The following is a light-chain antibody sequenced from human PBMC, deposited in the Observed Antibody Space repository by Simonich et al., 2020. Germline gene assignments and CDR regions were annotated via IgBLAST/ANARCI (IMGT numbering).Light chain of an antibody. V-gene: IGLV2-14*03. Sequence: QSALTQPASVSGSPGQSITISCTGTSSDVGGYNYVSWYQQHPGKAPKLMIYDVSNRPSGVSNRFSGSKSGNTASLTISGLQAEDEADYYCSSYAGSNNFEVFGGGTKLTVL. CDR3: SSYAGSNNFEV. CDR1: SSDVGGYNY. J-gene: IGLJ3*02. CDR2: DVS.